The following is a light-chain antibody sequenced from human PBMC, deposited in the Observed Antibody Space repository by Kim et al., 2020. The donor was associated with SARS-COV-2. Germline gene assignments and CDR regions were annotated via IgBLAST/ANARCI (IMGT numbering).Light chain of an antibody. J-gene: IGLJ3*02. V-gene: IGLV2-14*03. Sequence: GQSINISCTGTSSDVGGYNYVSWYQQHPGKAPKLMIYDVNSRPSGVSNRFSGSKSGNTASLTISGLQTEDEADYYCSSYTSGSTLVFGGGTKLTVL. CDR1: SSDVGGYNY. CDR3: SSYTSGSTLV. CDR2: DVN.